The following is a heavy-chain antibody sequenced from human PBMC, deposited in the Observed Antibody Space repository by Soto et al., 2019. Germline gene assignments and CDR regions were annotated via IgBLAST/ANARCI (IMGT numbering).Heavy chain of an antibody. D-gene: IGHD6-13*01. J-gene: IGHJ5*02. CDR2: ISGSGDKT. V-gene: IGHV3-23*01. Sequence: GGSLRLSFAASGFSFSDFAMSWVRQAPGTGLEWVSSISGSGDKTYYLDSVKGRFTISRDNSKNTLYLHMNSLGAEDTVVYFCTKDYASTWYWYFDPWGQGTLVTVSS. CDR1: GFSFSDFA. CDR3: TKDYASTWYWYFDP.